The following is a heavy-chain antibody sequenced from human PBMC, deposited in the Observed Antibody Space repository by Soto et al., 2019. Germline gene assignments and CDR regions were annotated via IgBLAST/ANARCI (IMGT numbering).Heavy chain of an antibody. Sequence: QVQLQESGPGLVKPSETLSLTCTVSGGSISSYYWSWIRQPPGKGLEWIGYTYYSGSTNYNPSLKSRVTISVDTSKNQFSLKLSSVTAADTAVYYCARLRGWAVDYWGQGTLVTVSS. J-gene: IGHJ4*02. CDR1: GGSISSYY. V-gene: IGHV4-59*08. D-gene: IGHD3-10*01. CDR3: ARLRGWAVDY. CDR2: TYYSGST.